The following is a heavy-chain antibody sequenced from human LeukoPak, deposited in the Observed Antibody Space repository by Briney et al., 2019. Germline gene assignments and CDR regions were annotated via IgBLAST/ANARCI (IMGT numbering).Heavy chain of an antibody. CDR2: INSDRSRI. CDR1: GFTFRSYR. V-gene: IGHV3-74*03. J-gene: IGHJ4*02. CDR3: ARISTMIRHY. Sequence: GGSLRLSCADSGFTFRSYRMHWVRHAPGKGLGWVSSINSDRSRITYADSVKGRFTISRDNAENTLYMQMNSLRVEDTAVYYFARISTMIRHYWGEGTLVTVSS. D-gene: IGHD3-10*01.